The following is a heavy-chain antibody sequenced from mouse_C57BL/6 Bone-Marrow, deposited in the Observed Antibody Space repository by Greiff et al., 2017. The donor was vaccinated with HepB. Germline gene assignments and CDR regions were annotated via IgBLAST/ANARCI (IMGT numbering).Heavy chain of an antibody. Sequence: EVHLVESEGGLVQPGSSMKLSCTASGFTFSDYYMAWVRQVPEKGLEWVANINYDGSSTYYLDSLKSRFIISRDNAKNILYLKMSSLKSEDTATYDCARDRGRQLRLLYAMDYWGQGTSVTVSS. CDR3: ARDRGRQLRLLYAMDY. CDR1: GFTFSDYY. D-gene: IGHD3-2*02. V-gene: IGHV5-16*01. J-gene: IGHJ4*01. CDR2: INYDGSST.